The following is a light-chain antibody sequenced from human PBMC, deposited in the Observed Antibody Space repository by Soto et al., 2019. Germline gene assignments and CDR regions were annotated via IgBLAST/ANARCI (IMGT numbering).Light chain of an antibody. J-gene: IGKJ1*01. Sequence: EMVLTQSPDTLSLSPGERATLSCRASQTVSSNFLAWYQQRPGQAPRLLIYGASSRAAGIPDRFSGSGSGTDCTRTISRLEPEDLAVYYCQQYGTSPETFGQGTKVEIK. CDR3: QQYGTSPET. V-gene: IGKV3-20*01. CDR2: GAS. CDR1: QTVSSNF.